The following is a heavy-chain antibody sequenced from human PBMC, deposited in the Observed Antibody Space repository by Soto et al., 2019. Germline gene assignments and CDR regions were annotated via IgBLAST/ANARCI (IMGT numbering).Heavy chain of an antibody. CDR1: GFTFSDAP. V-gene: IGHV3-73*02. CDR2: IRSKVKDYAT. D-gene: IGHD3-16*01. CDR3: STLGEWGSYSGY. Sequence: EVQLVESGGDLVQPGGSLKLSCAGSGFTFSDAPVHWVRQASGKGLEWIGRIRSKVKDYATAYSESVKGRFTISRDDSKYTAYLQMNSLETDDSAMYYCSTLGEWGSYSGYWGQGTLVTVSS. J-gene: IGHJ4*02.